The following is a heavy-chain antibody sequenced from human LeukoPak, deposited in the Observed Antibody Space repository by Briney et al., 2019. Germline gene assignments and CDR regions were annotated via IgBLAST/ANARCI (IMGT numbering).Heavy chain of an antibody. CDR3: AGGYNYGSDAFDI. J-gene: IGHJ3*02. V-gene: IGHV4-34*01. CDR1: GGSFSGYY. Sequence: PSETLSLTCAIYGGSFSGYYWNWIRQPPGKGLEWIGELNHRGSTNDNPSLKSRVTMSVDTSKKQFSLKLSSVTAADTAVYYCAGGYNYGSDAFDIWGQGTMVTVS. CDR2: LNHRGST. D-gene: IGHD5-18*01.